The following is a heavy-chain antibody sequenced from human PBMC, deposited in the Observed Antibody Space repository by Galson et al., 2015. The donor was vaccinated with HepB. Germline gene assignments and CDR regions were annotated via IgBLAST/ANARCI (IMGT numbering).Heavy chain of an antibody. V-gene: IGHV3-48*02. D-gene: IGHD6-25*01. CDR1: GFTFSIYT. J-gene: IGHJ4*02. CDR3: ARAGAADY. CDR2: IGGSGVAI. Sequence: SLRLSCAASGFTFSIYTINWVRQAPGKGLEWLANIGGSGVAITYADSVKGRFIISRDNAKNSAYLQMNSLRDEDTAMYFCARAGAADYWGRGILVTVSS.